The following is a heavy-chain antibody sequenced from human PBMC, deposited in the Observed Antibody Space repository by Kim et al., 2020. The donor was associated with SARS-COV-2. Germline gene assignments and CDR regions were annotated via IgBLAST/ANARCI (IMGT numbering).Heavy chain of an antibody. CDR1: GGSFSGYY. Sequence: SETLSLTCAVYGGSFSGYYWSWIRQPPGKGLEWIGEINHSGSTNYNPSLKSRVTISVDTSKNQFSLKLSSVTAADTAVYYCARGGGPIVATSPLDYWGQGTLVTVSS. V-gene: IGHV4-34*01. CDR3: ARGGGPIVATSPLDY. J-gene: IGHJ4*02. D-gene: IGHD5-12*01. CDR2: INHSGST.